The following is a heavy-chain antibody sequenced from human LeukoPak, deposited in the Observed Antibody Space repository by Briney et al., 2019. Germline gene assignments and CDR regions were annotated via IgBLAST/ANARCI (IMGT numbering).Heavy chain of an antibody. V-gene: IGHV1-69*01. D-gene: IGHD5-24*01. CDR2: IIPIFGTA. CDR3: ARGGPDGYNPLGY. J-gene: IGHJ4*02. CDR1: GGPFSSDA. Sequence: SVKVSCKASGGPFSSDAISWVRQAPGQGLEWMGGIIPIFGTANYAQKFQGRVTITADESTSTAYMELSSLRSEDTAVYYCARGGPDGYNPLGYWGQGTLVTVSS.